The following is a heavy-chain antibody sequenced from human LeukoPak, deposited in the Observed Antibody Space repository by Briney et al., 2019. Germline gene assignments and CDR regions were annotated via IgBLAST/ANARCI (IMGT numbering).Heavy chain of an antibody. CDR3: ASRKLGNDY. D-gene: IGHD7-27*01. CDR2: IYYTGST. J-gene: IGHJ4*02. CDR1: GGSVSDYY. Sequence: SETLSLTCTISGGSVSDYYWSWIRQSPGKGLEWNGYIYYTGSTTYNPSLKSRVTISADTSKNQFSLKLSSVTAADTAVYYCASRKLGNDYWGQGTLVTVSS. V-gene: IGHV4-59*02.